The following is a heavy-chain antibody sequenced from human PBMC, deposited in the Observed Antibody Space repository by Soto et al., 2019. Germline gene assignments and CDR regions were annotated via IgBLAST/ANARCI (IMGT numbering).Heavy chain of an antibody. V-gene: IGHV3-23*01. J-gene: IGHJ6*02. CDR1: GFTFSTYA. CDR3: TRDWTGNTCPCMDV. D-gene: IGHD2-8*02. Sequence: EVQLLESGGGLVQPGGSLRLSCTASGFTFSTYAMTWVRQAPGKGLEWVSTVSGSGAKTYYADSVRGRFTISRDNXXXXXXXXMNSLTAEDTATYYCTRDWTGNTCPCMDVWGQGTTVTVSS. CDR2: VSGSGAKT.